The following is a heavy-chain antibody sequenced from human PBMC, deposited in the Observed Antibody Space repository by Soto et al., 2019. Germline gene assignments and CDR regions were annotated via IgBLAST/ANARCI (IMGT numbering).Heavy chain of an antibody. CDR3: ARDGDCSGGSCYYYYGMDV. CDR2: ISAYNGNT. J-gene: IGHJ6*02. CDR1: GYTFTSYG. D-gene: IGHD2-15*01. V-gene: IGHV1-18*01. Sequence: ASVKVSCKASGYTFTSYGISWVRQAPGQGLEWMGWISAYNGNTNYAQKLQGRVTMTTDTSTSTAYMELRSLRSDDTAVYYCARDGDCSGGSCYYYYGMDVWGQGTTVTVSS.